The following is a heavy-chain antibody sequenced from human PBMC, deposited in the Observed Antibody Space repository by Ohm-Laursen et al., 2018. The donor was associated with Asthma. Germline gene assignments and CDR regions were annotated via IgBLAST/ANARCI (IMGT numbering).Heavy chain of an antibody. D-gene: IGHD5-24*01. Sequence: SLRLSCTASGFTFSSYWMHWVRQAPGKGLVWVSRINSDGSSTSYADSVKGRFTISRDNAKNSLYLQMNSLRAEDTAVYYCARDSPSVEMATTDFDYWGQGTLVTVS. CDR2: INSDGSST. CDR3: ARDSPSVEMATTDFDY. CDR1: GFTFSSYW. V-gene: IGHV3-74*01. J-gene: IGHJ4*02.